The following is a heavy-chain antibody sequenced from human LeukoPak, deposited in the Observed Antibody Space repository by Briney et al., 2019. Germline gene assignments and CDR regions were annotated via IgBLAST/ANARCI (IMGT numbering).Heavy chain of an antibody. J-gene: IGHJ4*02. CDR3: ARNYGSGSYYNVDDY. CDR2: ISSSSSYI. CDR1: GFTFSSYS. D-gene: IGHD3-10*01. Sequence: GGSLRLSCAASGFTFSSYSMNWVRQAPGKGLEWVSSISSSSSYIYYADSAKGRFTIPRDNAKNSLYLQMNSLRAEDTAVYYCARNYGSGSYYNVDDYWGQGTLVTVSS. V-gene: IGHV3-21*01.